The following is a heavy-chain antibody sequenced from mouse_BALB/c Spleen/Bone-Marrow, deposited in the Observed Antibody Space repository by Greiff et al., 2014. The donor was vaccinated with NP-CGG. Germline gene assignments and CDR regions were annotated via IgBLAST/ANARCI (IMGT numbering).Heavy chain of an antibody. Sequence: EVQLQQSGAELVKPGASVKLSCTASGFNIKDTYMHWVKRRPEQGLEWIGRIDPANGNTKYDPKFQGKATITADTSSNTAYLQLSSLTSEDTAVYYCATYYYDSSWGFAYWGQGTLVTVSA. CDR3: ATYYYDSSWGFAY. V-gene: IGHV14-3*02. CDR1: GFNIKDTY. J-gene: IGHJ3*01. D-gene: IGHD1-1*01. CDR2: IDPANGNT.